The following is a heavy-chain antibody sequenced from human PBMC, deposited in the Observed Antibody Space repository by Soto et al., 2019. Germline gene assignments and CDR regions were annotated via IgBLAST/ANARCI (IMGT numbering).Heavy chain of an antibody. CDR3: AKDLLNYYEIDY. V-gene: IGHV3-23*01. CDR1: GFTFSSYA. J-gene: IGHJ4*02. D-gene: IGHD3-22*01. CDR2: ISGSGGST. Sequence: GSLRLSCAASGFTFSSYAMSWVRQAPGKGLEWVSAISGSGGSTYYADSVKGRFTISRDNSKNTLYLQMNSLRAEDTAVYYCAKDLLNYYEIDYWGQGTLVTVSS.